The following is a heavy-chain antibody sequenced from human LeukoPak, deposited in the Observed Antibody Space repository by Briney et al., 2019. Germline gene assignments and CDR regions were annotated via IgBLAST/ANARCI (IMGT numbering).Heavy chain of an antibody. D-gene: IGHD5-12*01. V-gene: IGHV4-59*01. CDR3: ARARGATARSGSTNYYYYYYMDV. J-gene: IGHJ6*03. CDR1: VGPISNYY. CDR2: IYYSGRT. Sequence: PSETLSLTCTLSVGPISNYYWSWIRQPPGKELDCIGYIYYSGRTNHNPSLKSRVTISVDTSKHQFSLKLSSVTAADPAVYYCARARGATARSGSTNYYYYYYMDVWGKGTTVTVSS.